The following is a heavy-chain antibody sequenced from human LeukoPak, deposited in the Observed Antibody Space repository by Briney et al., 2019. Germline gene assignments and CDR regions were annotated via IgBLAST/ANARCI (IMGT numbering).Heavy chain of an antibody. Sequence: ASVKVSCKASGYTFTSYGISWVRQAPGQGLEWMGWMNPNSGNTGYAQKFQGRVTMTRNTSISTAYMELSSLRSEDTAVYYCARDYYDSSGNDAFDIWGQGTMVTVSS. CDR2: MNPNSGNT. D-gene: IGHD3-22*01. CDR1: GYTFTSYG. V-gene: IGHV1-8*02. CDR3: ARDYYDSSGNDAFDI. J-gene: IGHJ3*02.